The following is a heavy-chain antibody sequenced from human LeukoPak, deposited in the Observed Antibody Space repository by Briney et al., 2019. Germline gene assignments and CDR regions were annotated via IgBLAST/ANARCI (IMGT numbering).Heavy chain of an antibody. V-gene: IGHV3-74*01. Sequence: PGGSLRLSCAASGNYWMHWVRQAPGKGLVWVSHINSDGSWTSYADSVTGRFTISKDNAKNSLYLQMNSLRAEDTAVYYCARDQGYYDANNWFDPWGQGTLVTVSS. D-gene: IGHD1-26*01. CDR2: INSDGSWT. CDR1: GNYW. J-gene: IGHJ5*02. CDR3: ARDQGYYDANNWFDP.